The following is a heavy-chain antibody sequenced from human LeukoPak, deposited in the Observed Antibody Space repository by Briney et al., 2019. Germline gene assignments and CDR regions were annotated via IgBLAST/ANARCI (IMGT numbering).Heavy chain of an antibody. CDR2: IDERGSNA. D-gene: IGHD2-21*01. V-gene: IGHV3-74*03. Sequence: GGSLRLSCAASGFTFSNHWMHWVRHAPGKGLVWVSRIDERGSNAMYADSVKGRFSISKDNAKNTVNLQMNSLRAEDTGVYYCIRDEALWRLDYWGQGTLVTVSS. CDR3: IRDEALWRLDY. J-gene: IGHJ4*02. CDR1: GFTFSNHW.